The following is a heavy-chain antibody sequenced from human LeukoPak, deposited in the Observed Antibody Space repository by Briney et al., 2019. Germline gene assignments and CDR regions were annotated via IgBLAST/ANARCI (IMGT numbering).Heavy chain of an antibody. J-gene: IGHJ4*02. CDR1: GFTFSSYG. CDR3: AKNGRGGFTKPYYFDY. D-gene: IGHD1-26*01. CDR2: ISYDGTNK. V-gene: IGHV3-30*18. Sequence: GGSLRLSCAASGFTFSSYGMHWVRQAPGKGLEWVAVISYDGTNKYYADSVKGRITISRDNSNNTLYLQINSLRTEDTSVYYCAKNGRGGFTKPYYFDYWGQGTLVTVSS.